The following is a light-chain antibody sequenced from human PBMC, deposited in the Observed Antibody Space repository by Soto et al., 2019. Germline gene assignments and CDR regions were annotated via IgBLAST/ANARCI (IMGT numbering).Light chain of an antibody. CDR2: EVS. V-gene: IGLV2-14*01. CDR1: SRDVGGYNY. Sequence: QSALTQPASVSGSPGQSITISCTGTSRDVGGYNYVSWYQQYPGKAPKRMIYEVSNRPSGVSNRFSGSKSGNTASLTISGLQAEDEADYYCSSYTSSSTYVFGTGTKVTVL. CDR3: SSYTSSSTYV. J-gene: IGLJ1*01.